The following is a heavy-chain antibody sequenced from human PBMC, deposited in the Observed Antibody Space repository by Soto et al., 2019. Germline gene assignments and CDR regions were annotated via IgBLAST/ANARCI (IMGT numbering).Heavy chain of an antibody. J-gene: IGHJ4*02. CDR2: FDPEDGET. V-gene: IGHV1-24*01. CDR3: ATAPYYYDSSGYSPFDY. CDR1: GYTHTELS. Sequence: ASVKGSCKVSGYTHTELSVRWVRQAPGKGLEWMGGFDPEDGETIYAQKFQGRVTMTEDTSTDTAYMELSSLRSEDTAVYYCATAPYYYDSSGYSPFDYWGQGTLVTVSS. D-gene: IGHD3-22*01.